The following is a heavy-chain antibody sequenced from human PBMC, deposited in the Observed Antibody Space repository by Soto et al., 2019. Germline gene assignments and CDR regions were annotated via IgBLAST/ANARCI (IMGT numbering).Heavy chain of an antibody. J-gene: IGHJ4*02. V-gene: IGHV5-10-1*01. Sequence: GQPKKDCSRGAGERFTNYCSSWMRKMPGKGLEWMGRIDPSDSYTNYSPSFQGHVTISADKSISTAYLQWSSLEASDTAMYYCARFGNWNYLVDYWAQGTLVTVSS. D-gene: IGHD1-7*01. CDR1: GERFTNYC. CDR3: ARFGNWNYLVDY. CDR2: IDPSDSYT.